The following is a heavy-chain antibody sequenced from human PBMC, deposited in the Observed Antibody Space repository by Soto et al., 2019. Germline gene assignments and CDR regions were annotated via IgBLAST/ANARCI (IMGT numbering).Heavy chain of an antibody. CDR2: ISSSSSYI. CDR1: GFTFSSYS. V-gene: IGHV3-21*01. D-gene: IGHD3-9*01. Sequence: EVQLVESGGGLVKPGGSLRLSCAASGFTFSSYSMNWVRQAPGKGLEWVSSISSSSSYIYYADSVKGRFTISRDNAKNSLYLQMNSLRAEDTAVYYSARDRRYYILTGYYKKYYCDYWGQGTLVTVSS. CDR3: ARDRRYYILTGYYKKYYCDY. J-gene: IGHJ4*02.